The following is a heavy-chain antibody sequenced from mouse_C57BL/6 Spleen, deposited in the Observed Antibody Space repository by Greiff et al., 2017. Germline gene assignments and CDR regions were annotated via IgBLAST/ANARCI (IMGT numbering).Heavy chain of an antibody. Sequence: VKLQQPGAELVRPGSSVKLSCKASGYTFTSYWMHWVKQRPIQGLEWIGNIDPSDSETHYNQKFKDKATLTVDKSSSTAYMQLSSLTSEDSAVYYCARRGYGNAWFAYWGQGTLVTVSA. CDR2: IDPSDSET. D-gene: IGHD2-10*02. CDR3: ARRGYGNAWFAY. CDR1: GYTFTSYW. J-gene: IGHJ3*01. V-gene: IGHV1-52*01.